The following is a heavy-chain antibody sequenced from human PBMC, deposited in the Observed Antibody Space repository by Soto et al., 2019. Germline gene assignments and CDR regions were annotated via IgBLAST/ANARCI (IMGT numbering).Heavy chain of an antibody. CDR2: ISGSGGST. CDR3: ASTSTGTPRYYFDY. J-gene: IGHJ4*02. CDR1: GFTFSSYA. V-gene: IGHV3-23*01. D-gene: IGHD1-1*01. Sequence: EVQLLESGGGLVQPGGSLRLSCAASGFTFSSYAMSWVRQAPGKGLEWVSAISGSGGSTYYADSVKGRFTISRDNSKNTLYLQMNRLRAEDTAVYYCASTSTGTPRYYFDYWGQGTLVTVSS.